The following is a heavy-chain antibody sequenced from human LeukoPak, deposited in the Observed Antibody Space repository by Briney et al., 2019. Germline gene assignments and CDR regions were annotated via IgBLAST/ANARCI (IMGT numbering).Heavy chain of an antibody. V-gene: IGHV4-61*02. J-gene: IGHJ5*02. CDR2: IYTSGST. Sequence: SETLSLTCTVSGGSISSGSYYWSWIRQPAGKGLEWIGRIYTSGSTNYNPSLKSRVTMSVDTSKNQFSLKLSSVTAADTAVYYCARTRPDYYYDSSGYINWFDPWGQGTLVTVSS. CDR1: GGSISSGSYY. CDR3: ARTRPDYYYDSSGYINWFDP. D-gene: IGHD3-22*01.